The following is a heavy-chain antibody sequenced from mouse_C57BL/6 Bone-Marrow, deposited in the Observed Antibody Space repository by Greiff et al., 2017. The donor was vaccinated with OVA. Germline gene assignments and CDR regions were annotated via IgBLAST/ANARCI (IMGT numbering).Heavy chain of an antibody. CDR3: ARETSAY. J-gene: IGHJ3*01. V-gene: IGHV3-6*01. Sequence: VQLKQSGPGLVKPSQSLSLTCSVTGYSITSGYYWNWIRQFPGNKLEWMGYISYDGSNNYNPSLKNRISITRDTSKNQFFLKLNSVTTEDTATYYCARETSAYWGQGTLVTVSA. CDR1: GYSITSGYY. CDR2: ISYDGSN.